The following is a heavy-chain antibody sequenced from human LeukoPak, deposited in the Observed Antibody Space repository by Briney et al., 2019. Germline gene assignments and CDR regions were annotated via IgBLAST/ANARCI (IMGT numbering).Heavy chain of an antibody. CDR3: ASAYDFWSGYYPL. V-gene: IGHV1-46*03. J-gene: IGHJ4*02. CDR1: GYTFTSYY. D-gene: IGHD3-3*01. CDR2: INPSGGST. Sequence: ASVKVSRKASGYTFTSYYMHWVRQAPGQGLGWMGIINPSGGSTSYAQKFQGRVTMTRDTSTSTVYMELSSLRSEDTAVYYCASAYDFWSGYYPLWGQGTLVTVSS.